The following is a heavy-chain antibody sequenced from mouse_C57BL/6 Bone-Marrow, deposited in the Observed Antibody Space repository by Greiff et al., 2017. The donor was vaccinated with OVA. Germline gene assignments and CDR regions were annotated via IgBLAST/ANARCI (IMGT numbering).Heavy chain of an antibody. V-gene: IGHV1-80*01. Sequence: VQLQQSEAELVKPGASVKISCKASGYAFSSYWMNWVKQRPGKGLEWIGQIYPGDGDTNYNGKFKGKATLTADKSSSTAYMQLSSLTSEDSAVYFCARDLLLLRFYYWGQGTTLTVSS. CDR2: IYPGDGDT. CDR3: ARDLLLLRFYY. CDR1: GYAFSSYW. D-gene: IGHD1-1*01. J-gene: IGHJ2*01.